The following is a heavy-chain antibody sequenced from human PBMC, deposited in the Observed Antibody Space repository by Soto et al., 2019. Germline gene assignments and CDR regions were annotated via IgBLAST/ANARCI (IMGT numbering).Heavy chain of an antibody. J-gene: IGHJ1*01. Sequence: ASVKVSCKASGYTFTSYGISWVRQAPGQGLEWMGWISAYNGNTNYAQKLQGRVTMTTDTSTSTAYMELRSLRSDDTAVYYCARDLSPFYGDPSTAEYFQHWGQGTLVTVSS. CDR2: ISAYNGNT. V-gene: IGHV1-18*01. D-gene: IGHD4-17*01. CDR3: ARDLSPFYGDPSTAEYFQH. CDR1: GYTFTSYG.